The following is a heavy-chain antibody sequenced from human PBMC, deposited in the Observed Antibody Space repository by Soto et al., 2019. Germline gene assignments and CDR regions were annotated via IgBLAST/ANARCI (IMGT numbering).Heavy chain of an antibody. CDR2: ISGSGGGT. CDR1: GFTFSSYA. J-gene: IGHJ5*02. Sequence: EVQLLESGGGLVQPGGSLRLSCAASGFTFSSYAMSWVRQAPGKGLEWVSAISGSGGGTYYADSVKGRFTISREHSKNTLYLQINSLTAEDTAVYYCAKPHESVTGWFDLWGQGTLVTVSS. D-gene: IGHD1-1*01. CDR3: AKPHESVTGWFDL. V-gene: IGHV3-23*01.